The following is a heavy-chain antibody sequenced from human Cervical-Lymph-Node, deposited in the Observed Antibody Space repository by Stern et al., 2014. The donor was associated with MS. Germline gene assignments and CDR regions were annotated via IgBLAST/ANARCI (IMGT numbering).Heavy chain of an antibody. J-gene: IGHJ4*02. V-gene: IGHV4-39*01. CDR3: ASSLQDFDY. Sequence: QVQLQESGPGLVKPSETLSLTCTVSGGSISSSSYYWGWIRQPPGKGLEWIGSIYYSGSTYYNPSLKSRVTISVDTSKTQFSLKRSSVTAADTAVYYCASSLQDFDYWGQGTLVTVSS. CDR1: GGSISSSSYY. CDR2: IYYSGST. D-gene: IGHD4-11*01.